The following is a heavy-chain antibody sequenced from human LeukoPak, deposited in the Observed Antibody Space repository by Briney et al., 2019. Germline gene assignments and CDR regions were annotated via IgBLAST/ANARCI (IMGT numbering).Heavy chain of an antibody. V-gene: IGHV4-34*01. D-gene: IGHD4-11*01. J-gene: IGHJ6*03. CDR2: INHSGST. Sequence: PSETLSLTCAVYGGSFSGYYWSWIRQPPGKGLEWIGEINHSGSTNYNPSLKSRVTISVDTSKNQFSLKLSSVTAAVTAVYYCASGNDYPYYYYYMDVWGKGTTVTVSS. CDR3: ASGNDYPYYYYYMDV. CDR1: GGSFSGYY.